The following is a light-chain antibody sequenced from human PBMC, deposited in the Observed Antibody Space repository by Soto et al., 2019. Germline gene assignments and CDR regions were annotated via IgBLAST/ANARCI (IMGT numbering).Light chain of an antibody. CDR3: SSYTGTNQVV. Sequence: QSALTQPPSASGSPGQSVTISCTGTSSDVGNYDSVSWYQHHPGKAPQAVIYEVNKRPSGVPDRFSGSKSGNTASLTVSGLQAEDEADYYCSSYTGTNQVVFGGGTKLTVL. V-gene: IGLV2-8*01. J-gene: IGLJ2*01. CDR2: EVN. CDR1: SSDVGNYDS.